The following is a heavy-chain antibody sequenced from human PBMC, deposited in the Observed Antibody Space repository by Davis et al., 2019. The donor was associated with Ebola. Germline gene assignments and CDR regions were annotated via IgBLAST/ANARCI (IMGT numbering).Heavy chain of an antibody. J-gene: IGHJ3*02. V-gene: IGHV5-51*01. Sequence: GESLKISCTGSGYDFSTYWIAWVRQMPGKGLEWMGIIYPGDSHTTYSPSFQGQVTMSADKSISTAYLQWSSLKASDTAMYYCAKSRVAGTNDAFDIWGQGTMVIVSS. CDR2: IYPGDSHT. CDR1: GYDFSTYW. D-gene: IGHD6-19*01. CDR3: AKSRVAGTNDAFDI.